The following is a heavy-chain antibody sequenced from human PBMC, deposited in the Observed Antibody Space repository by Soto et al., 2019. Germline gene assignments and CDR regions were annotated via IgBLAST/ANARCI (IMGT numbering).Heavy chain of an antibody. J-gene: IGHJ6*02. CDR2: INAGNGNT. V-gene: IGHV1-3*01. CDR1: GYTFTSYA. D-gene: IGHD4-17*01. Sequence: QVQLVQSGAEVKKPGASVKVSCKASGYTFTSYAMHWVRQAPGQRLEWMGWINAGNGNTKYSQKFQGRVTITRDTSASTDYMELSSRRFEDTAVYYCAGVESTTVWFDSYGMDVWGQGTTVTVSS. CDR3: AGVESTTVWFDSYGMDV.